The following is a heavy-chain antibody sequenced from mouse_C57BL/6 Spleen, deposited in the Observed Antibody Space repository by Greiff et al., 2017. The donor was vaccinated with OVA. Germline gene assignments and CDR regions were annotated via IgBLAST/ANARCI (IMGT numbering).Heavy chain of an antibody. J-gene: IGHJ4*01. D-gene: IGHD1-1*01. Sequence: VQLQQSGAELMKPGASVKLSCKATGYTFTGYWIEWVKQRPGHGLEWIGEILPGSGSTNYNEKFKGKATFTPDTSSNTAYMQLSSLTTEDSAIYYCARLGSFYYGSGDYYAMDYWGQGTSVTVSS. CDR2: ILPGSGST. CDR3: ARLGSFYYGSGDYYAMDY. CDR1: GYTFTGYW. V-gene: IGHV1-9*01.